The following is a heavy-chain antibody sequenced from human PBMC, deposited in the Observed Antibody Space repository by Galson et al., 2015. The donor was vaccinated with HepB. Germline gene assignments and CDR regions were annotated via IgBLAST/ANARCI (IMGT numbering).Heavy chain of an antibody. CDR2: TYYRSKWYH. V-gene: IGHV6-1*01. CDR1: GDSVSSNTAS. CDR3: ARDFDH. Sequence: CATSGDSVSSNTASWSWIRQSPSRGLEWLGRTYYRSKWYHDYEVSVKSRITINADTSKNQFSLQLNSVTPEDTAMYYCARDFDHWGQGTLVTVSS. J-gene: IGHJ4*02.